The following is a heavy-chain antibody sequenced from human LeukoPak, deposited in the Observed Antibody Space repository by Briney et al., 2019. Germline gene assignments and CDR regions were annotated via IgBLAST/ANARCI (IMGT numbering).Heavy chain of an antibody. CDR2: ISGSGGST. J-gene: IGHJ4*02. Sequence: PGGSLRLSCAVSGFTFSSYAMSWVRHAPGKWLEWVSAISGSGGSTYYADSVKGRFTISRDNSKNTLYLQMNSLRAEDTAVYYCARDYGQMYYFDYWGQGTLVTVSS. CDR3: ARDYGQMYYFDY. D-gene: IGHD3-10*01. CDR1: GFTFSSYA. V-gene: IGHV3-23*01.